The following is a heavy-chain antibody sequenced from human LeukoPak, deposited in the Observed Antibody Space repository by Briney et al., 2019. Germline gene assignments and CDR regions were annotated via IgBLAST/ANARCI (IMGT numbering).Heavy chain of an antibody. CDR3: ARGLVGSAYDFDY. J-gene: IGHJ4*02. Sequence: ASVKVSCKSSGYTFTDYYIHWVRQAPGQGLEWMGWISPSSGGTSYAQNFQGRVTLTRDTSIRTVYMELSSLRSDDMAVYYCARGLVGSAYDFDYWGQGTLVPVSS. CDR1: GYTFTDYY. V-gene: IGHV1-2*02. CDR2: ISPSSGGT. D-gene: IGHD5-12*01.